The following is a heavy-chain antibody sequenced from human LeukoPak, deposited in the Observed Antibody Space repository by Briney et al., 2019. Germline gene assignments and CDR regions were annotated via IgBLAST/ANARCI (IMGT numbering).Heavy chain of an antibody. CDR2: IKQDGGEK. V-gene: IGHV3-7*01. D-gene: IGHD1-1*01. J-gene: IGHJ4*02. CDR3: ARSTAGFDY. Sequence: QTGGSLRLSCAASGFTFSSYWMSWVRQAPGKGLERVANIKQDGGEKHYVDSVKGRFTISRDNAKNSLYLQMNSLRAEDTAVYYCARSTAGFDYWGQGTLVTVSS. CDR1: GFTFSSYW.